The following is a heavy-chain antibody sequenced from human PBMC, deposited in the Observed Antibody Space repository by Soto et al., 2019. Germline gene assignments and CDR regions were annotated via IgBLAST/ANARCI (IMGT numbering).Heavy chain of an antibody. CDR1: GFTFSNYA. J-gene: IGHJ6*02. D-gene: IGHD3-22*01. V-gene: IGHV3-23*01. CDR3: AKWSYYDSSGYWPYYYYGMDV. Sequence: GGSLRLSCVVSGFTSGFTFSNYAMNWVRQAPGKGLEQVAGISGSANIAYYADSVKGRFTISRDNSKNTLYLQMNSQTAEDTAVYYCAKWSYYDSSGYWPYYYYGMDVWGQGTTVTVSS. CDR2: ISGSANIA.